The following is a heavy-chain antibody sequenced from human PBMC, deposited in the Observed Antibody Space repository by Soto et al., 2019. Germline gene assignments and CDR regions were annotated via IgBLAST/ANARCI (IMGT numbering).Heavy chain of an antibody. CDR1: EGTFNSYA. J-gene: IGHJ4*02. CDR3: ASGASRWSPYFFDS. CDR2: IIPYYNTL. V-gene: IGHV1-69*01. Sequence: QAQVVQSGAEVRKPGSSVKLSCKASEGTFNSYAIAWVRQAPGQGLEWMGGIIPYYNTLNYSQKFQDRVTITADDSTTTVYMELSSLRSDDTAVYFCASGASRWSPYFFDSWAQGTLVTVSS. D-gene: IGHD6-13*01.